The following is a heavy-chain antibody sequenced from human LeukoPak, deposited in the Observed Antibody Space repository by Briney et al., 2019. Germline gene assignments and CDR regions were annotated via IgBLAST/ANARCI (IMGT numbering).Heavy chain of an antibody. CDR1: GGSFSGYY. Sequence: SETLSLTCAVYGGSFSGYYWSWIRQPPGKGLEWIGEINHGGSTNYNPSLKSRVTISVDTSKNQFSLKPSSVTAADTAVYYCARPGYSSGWTNWGQGTLVTVSS. CDR3: ARPGYSSGWTN. D-gene: IGHD6-19*01. J-gene: IGHJ4*02. CDR2: INHGGST. V-gene: IGHV4-34*01.